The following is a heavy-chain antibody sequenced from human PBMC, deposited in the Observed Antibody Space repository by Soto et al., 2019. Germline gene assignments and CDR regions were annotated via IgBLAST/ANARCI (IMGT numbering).Heavy chain of an antibody. CDR1: GFTFSRSG. J-gene: IGHJ4*02. D-gene: IGHD6-19*01. CDR3: ARDREQWLVGYYFDY. Sequence: QVQLVESGGGVVQPGRSLRLSCAASGFTFSRSGMHWVRQAPGRGLEWVAVIWYDGSNIYYADSVKGRFTISRDNSKDTLDLQMNSLRAEDTAVYYCARDREQWLVGYYFDYWGQGTLVTVSS. CDR2: IWYDGSNI. V-gene: IGHV3-33*01.